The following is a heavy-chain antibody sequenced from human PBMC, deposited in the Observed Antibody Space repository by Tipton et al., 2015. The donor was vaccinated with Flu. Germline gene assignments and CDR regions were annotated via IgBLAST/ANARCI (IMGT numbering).Heavy chain of an antibody. J-gene: IGHJ4*02. CDR1: GYTFTSYG. CDR2: ISAYNENT. Sequence: QVQLVQSGAEVKKPGASMKVSCKASGYTFTSYGISWVRQAPGQGLERMGWISAYNENTNYAQKLQGRVIMTTDTSTSTAYMELRGLRSDDSAVYYGAGDDPGDSSGYYPAFFDYWGQGTLVTVSS. D-gene: IGHD3-22*01. V-gene: IGHV1-18*01. CDR3: AGDDPGDSSGYYPAFFDY.